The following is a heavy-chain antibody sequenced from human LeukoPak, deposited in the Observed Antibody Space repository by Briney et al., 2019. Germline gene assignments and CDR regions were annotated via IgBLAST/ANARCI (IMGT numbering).Heavy chain of an antibody. D-gene: IGHD3-10*01. CDR1: GYTFTGYY. CDR2: INPNSGGT. Sequence: ASVKVSCKASGYTFTGYYMHWVRLAPGQGLEWMGRINPNSGGTDYAQKFQGRVTMTRDTSISTAYMELSRLRSDDTAVYYCARTGYGSGSYNYYFDYWGQGTLVTVSS. V-gene: IGHV1-2*06. J-gene: IGHJ4*02. CDR3: ARTGYGSGSYNYYFDY.